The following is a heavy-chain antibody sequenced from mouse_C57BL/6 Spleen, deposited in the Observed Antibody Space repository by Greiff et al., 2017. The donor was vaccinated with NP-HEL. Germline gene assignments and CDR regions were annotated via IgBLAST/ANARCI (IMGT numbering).Heavy chain of an antibody. CDR3: ARRYYGNSYWYFDV. CDR1: GFTFSDYY. CDR2: ISNGGGST. J-gene: IGHJ1*03. Sequence: EVKLMESGGGLVQPGGSLKLSCAASGFTFSDYYMYWVRQTPEKRLEWVAYISNGGGSTYYLDTVKGRFTISRDNAKNTLYLQMSRLKSEDTAMYYCARRYYGNSYWYFDVWGTRTTVTVSS. D-gene: IGHD2-1*01. V-gene: IGHV5-12*01.